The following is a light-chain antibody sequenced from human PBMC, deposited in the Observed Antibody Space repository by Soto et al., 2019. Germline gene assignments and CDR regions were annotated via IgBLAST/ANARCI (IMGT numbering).Light chain of an antibody. CDR2: GNN. CDR3: QSYDSSLSGSGV. CDR1: SSNIGTGYD. Sequence: QSVLTQPPSVSGAPGQRVTISCTGSSSNIGTGYDVHWYQQLPGTAPKLLIYGNNNRPSGVPGRFAGSKSGTSASLAITGLEAEYEADYYCQSYDSSLSGSGVFGGGTKLTVL. V-gene: IGLV1-40*01. J-gene: IGLJ2*01.